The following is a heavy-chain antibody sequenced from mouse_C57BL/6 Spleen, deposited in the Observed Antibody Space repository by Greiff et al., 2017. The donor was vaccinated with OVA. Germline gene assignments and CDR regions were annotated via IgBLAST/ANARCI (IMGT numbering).Heavy chain of an antibody. J-gene: IGHJ3*01. CDR1: GYTFTSYW. D-gene: IGHD1-1*01. CDR3: AREDYYGSSPWFAY. CDR2: IHPNSGST. Sequence: QVQLQQPGAELVKPGASVKLSCKASGYTFTSYWMHWVKQRPGHGLEWIGMIHPNSGSTNYNEKFKSKATLTVDKSSSTAYMQLSSLTSEDSAVYYCAREDYYGSSPWFAYWGQGTLVTVSA. V-gene: IGHV1-64*01.